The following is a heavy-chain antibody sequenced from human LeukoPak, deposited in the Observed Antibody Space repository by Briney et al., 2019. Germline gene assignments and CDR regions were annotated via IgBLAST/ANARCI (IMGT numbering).Heavy chain of an antibody. CDR1: GFTFSSYA. D-gene: IGHD1-1*01. J-gene: IGHJ4*02. V-gene: IGHV3-23*01. CDR3: AKDQGYRLESPVDY. CDR2: ISGSGGST. Sequence: GGSLRLSCAASGFTFSSYAMSWVRQAPGKGLEWVSAISGSGGSTYYADSVKGRFTISRDNSKNTLYLQMNSLRAEDTAVYYCAKDQGYRLESPVDYWGQGTLVTVSS.